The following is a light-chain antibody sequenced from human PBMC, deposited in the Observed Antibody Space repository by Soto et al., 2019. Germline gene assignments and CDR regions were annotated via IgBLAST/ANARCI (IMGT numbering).Light chain of an antibody. CDR1: QSILFSSNNKNY. V-gene: IGKV4-1*01. J-gene: IGKJ4*01. Sequence: DIVMTQSPDSLAVSLGERATINCKSSQSILFSSNNKNYLTWYQQKPGQPPKPLIYWASTRESGVPDRFSGSGSGTDFTLTISSLQAEDVAVYYCQQYYSKPVTFGGGTKVEIK. CDR2: WAS. CDR3: QQYYSKPVT.